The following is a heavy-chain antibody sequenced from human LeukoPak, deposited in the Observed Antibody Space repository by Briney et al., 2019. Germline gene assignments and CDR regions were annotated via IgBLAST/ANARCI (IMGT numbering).Heavy chain of an antibody. Sequence: PSETLSLTCTVSGGSISTYYWTWIRQPPGKGLEWVGYIYYSGSTNYNPSLKSRVTISVDTSENQFSLKLRSVTAADTAVYYCARLQVQDSSSRIFDYWGQGTLVTVSS. J-gene: IGHJ4*02. CDR3: ARLQVQDSSSRIFDY. V-gene: IGHV4-59*01. D-gene: IGHD6-13*01. CDR2: IYYSGST. CDR1: GGSISTYY.